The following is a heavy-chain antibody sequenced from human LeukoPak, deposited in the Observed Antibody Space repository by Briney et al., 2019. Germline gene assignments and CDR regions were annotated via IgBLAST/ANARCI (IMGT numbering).Heavy chain of an antibody. D-gene: IGHD2/OR15-2a*01. V-gene: IGHV3-7*01. CDR3: GRDRGFLSFDY. J-gene: IGHJ4*02. CDR1: GFTFSIYW. CDR2: INQDGREN. Sequence: GGSLTLACAASGFTFSIYWVRWVRQAPGKVREWVANINQDGRENILMDSVRDRFTIPRDNAKNSLYLQMNNLRAEDTAVYYGGRDRGFLSFDYWGQGTQVTVSS.